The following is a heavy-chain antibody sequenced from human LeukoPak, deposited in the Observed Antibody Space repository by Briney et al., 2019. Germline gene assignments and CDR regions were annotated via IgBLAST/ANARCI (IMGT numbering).Heavy chain of an antibody. D-gene: IGHD6-6*01. CDR1: GFTFDDYG. V-gene: IGHV3-20*04. CDR3: ARDPDYSSSSAIDI. J-gene: IGHJ3*02. CDR2: INWNGGST. Sequence: GGSLRLSCAASGFTFDDYGMSWVRQAPGKGLEWVSGINWNGGSTGYADSVKGRFTISRDNAKNSLYLQMNSLRAEDTALYYCARDPDYSSSSAIDIWGQGTMVTVSS.